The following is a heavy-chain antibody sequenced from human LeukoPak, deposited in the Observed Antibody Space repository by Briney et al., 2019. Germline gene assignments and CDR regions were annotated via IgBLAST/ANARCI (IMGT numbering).Heavy chain of an antibody. CDR1: GYTFTSYY. Sequence: GASVKVSCKASGYTFTSYYMHWVRQAPGQGLEWMGIINPSGGSTSYAQKFQGRVTMTRDMSTSTVYMELSSLRSDDTAVYYCASVTYSSFSPFDYWGQGTLVTVSS. D-gene: IGHD6-19*01. CDR2: INPSGGST. J-gene: IGHJ4*02. V-gene: IGHV1-46*01. CDR3: ASVTYSSFSPFDY.